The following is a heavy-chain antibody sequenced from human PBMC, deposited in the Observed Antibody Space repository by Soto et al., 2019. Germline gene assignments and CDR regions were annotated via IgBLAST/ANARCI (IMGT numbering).Heavy chain of an antibody. J-gene: IGHJ4*02. V-gene: IGHV3-74*01. CDR3: ARGDCSSPSCFFGGTH. CDR2: INSSRTRV. Sequence: PGGSLRLSCVASGFIFTDHWMHWVRQAPGKALVWVARINSSRTRVNYADFVKGRFTISRDNAQDTLYLQMTSLGVDDTAVYYCARGDCSSPSCFFGGTHWGQGTLVTVPQ. D-gene: IGHD2-2*01. CDR1: GFIFTDHW.